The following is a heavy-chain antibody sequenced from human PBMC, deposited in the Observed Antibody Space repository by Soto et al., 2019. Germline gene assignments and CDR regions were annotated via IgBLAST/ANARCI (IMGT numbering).Heavy chain of an antibody. CDR2: INPNSGAT. CDR1: GYSFTGYS. Sequence: QVQLVQSGAEMKKPGASVTVSCKASGYSFTGYSLHWVRRAPGQGLEWLGWINPNSGATNHAQKFQGRVTMTRDRSITTASMDLNRLTSDDTAVYYGARNSVSTIGDFDNWGQGTLVTVSS. J-gene: IGHJ4*02. V-gene: IGHV1-2*02. D-gene: IGHD5-12*01. CDR3: ARNSVSTIGDFDN.